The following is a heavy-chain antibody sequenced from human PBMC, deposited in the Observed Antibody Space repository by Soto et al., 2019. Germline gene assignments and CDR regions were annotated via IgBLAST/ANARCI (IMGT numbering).Heavy chain of an antibody. J-gene: IGHJ3*02. V-gene: IGHV4-39*01. CDR3: QRVSHYYSSGPI. Sequence: PSETLSLTCTVSGGSISSSSYYWGWIRQPPGKGLEWIGSIYYSGSTYYNPSLKSRVTISVCTSKNQFSLKLISVTAVATAVYYCQRVSHYYSSGPIWGRGTMVTGSS. CDR1: GGSISSSSYY. CDR2: IYYSGST. D-gene: IGHD3-10*01.